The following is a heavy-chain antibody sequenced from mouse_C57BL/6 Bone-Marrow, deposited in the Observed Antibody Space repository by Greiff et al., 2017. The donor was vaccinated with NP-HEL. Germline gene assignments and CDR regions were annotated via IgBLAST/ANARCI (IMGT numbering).Heavy chain of an antibody. J-gene: IGHJ4*01. Sequence: VQLKESGAELVRPGASVKLSCTVSGFNIKDDYMHWVKQRPEQGLEWIGWIDPENGDTEYASKFQGKATITADTSSNTAYLQLSSLTSEDTAVYYWTTGGSSPYAMDYWGQGTSVTVSS. CDR2: IDPENGDT. CDR1: GFNIKDDY. D-gene: IGHD1-1*01. V-gene: IGHV14-4*01. CDR3: TTGGSSPYAMDY.